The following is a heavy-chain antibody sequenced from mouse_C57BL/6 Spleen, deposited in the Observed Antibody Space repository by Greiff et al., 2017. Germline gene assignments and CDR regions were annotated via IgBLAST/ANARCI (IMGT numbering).Heavy chain of an antibody. CDR1: GYSITSGYY. J-gene: IGHJ3*01. CDR2: ISYDGSN. D-gene: IGHD2-5*01. V-gene: IGHV3-6*01. Sequence: EVKLMESGPGLVKPSQSLSLTCSVTGYSITSGYYWNWIRQFPGNKLEWMGYISYDGSNNYNPSLKNRISITRDTSKNQFFLKVNSVTTEETATYYFARDEAGAYYSKGGFAYWGQGTLVTVSA. CDR3: ARDEAGAYYSKGGFAY.